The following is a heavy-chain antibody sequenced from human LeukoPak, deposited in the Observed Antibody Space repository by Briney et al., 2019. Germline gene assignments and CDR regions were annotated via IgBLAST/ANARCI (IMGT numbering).Heavy chain of an antibody. J-gene: IGHJ3*02. CDR3: ARYIVGATIRSFDI. CDR2: IYYSGST. CDR1: GGSISSYY. V-gene: IGHV4-59*01. Sequence: SETLSLTCTVSGGSISSYYWSWIRQPPGKGLEWIGYIYYSGSTNYNPSLKSRVTISVDTSKNQFSLKLSSVTAADTAVYYCARYIVGATIRSFDIWGQGTMVTVPS. D-gene: IGHD1-26*01.